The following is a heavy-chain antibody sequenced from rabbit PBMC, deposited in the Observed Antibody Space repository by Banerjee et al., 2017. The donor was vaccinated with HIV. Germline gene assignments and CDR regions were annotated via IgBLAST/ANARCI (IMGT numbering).Heavy chain of an antibody. V-gene: IGHV1S45*01. D-gene: IGHD1-1*01. Sequence: QEQLEESGGDLVKPEGSLTLTCTASGFSFSNKYVMCWVRQAPGKGLEWIACINTSSGNTVYATWAKGRFTISRTSSTTVALQMTSLTAADTATYLCAGSLVDNANLWGPGTLVTVS. CDR3: AGSLVDNANL. CDR2: INTSSGNT. CDR1: GFSFSNKYV. J-gene: IGHJ4*01.